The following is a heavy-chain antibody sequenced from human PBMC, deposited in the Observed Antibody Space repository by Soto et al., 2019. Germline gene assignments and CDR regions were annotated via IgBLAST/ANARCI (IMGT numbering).Heavy chain of an antibody. V-gene: IGHV3-23*01. Sequence: EVQLLESGGGLVQPGGSLRLSCAASGFTFSSFAMSGVRQAPGKGLEWVSAISGSGGSTYYADSVKGRFTISRDNSKNTLYLQMNSLRAEDTAVYYCAKAPTVTITLIDYWGQGTLVTVSS. CDR1: GFTFSSFA. D-gene: IGHD4-17*01. CDR3: AKAPTVTITLIDY. CDR2: ISGSGGST. J-gene: IGHJ4*02.